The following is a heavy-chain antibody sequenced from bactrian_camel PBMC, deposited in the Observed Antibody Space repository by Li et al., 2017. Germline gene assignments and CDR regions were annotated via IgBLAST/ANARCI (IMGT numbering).Heavy chain of an antibody. CDR3: AADRCYPGWSRSGDDFPY. D-gene: IGHD1*01. J-gene: IGHJ4*01. CDR2: IDSYGLA. Sequence: VQLVESGGGSVQAGGSLRLSCSASGYSRYCVGWFRQAPGKEREGVAVIDSYGLAKYADSVKGRFALSQDNSKRTLYLQMNDLKPEDTAMYYYAADRCYPGWSRSGDDFPYWGRGTQVTVS. V-gene: IGHV3S53*01. CDR1: GYSRYC.